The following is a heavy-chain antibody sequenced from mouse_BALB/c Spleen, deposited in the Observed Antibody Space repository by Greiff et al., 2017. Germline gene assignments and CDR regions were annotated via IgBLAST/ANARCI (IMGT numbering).Heavy chain of an antibody. CDR3: ARQGNYYGYFDY. CDR1: GFSLTSYG. D-gene: IGHD2-1*01. V-gene: IGHV2-6-2*01. CDR2: IWSDGST. J-gene: IGHJ2*01. Sequence: VQRVESGPDLVAPSQSLSIKCTVSGFSLTSYGVHWVRQPPGKGLEWLVVIWSDGSTTYNSALKSRLSISKDNSKSQVFLKMNSLQTDDTAMYYCARQGNYYGYFDYWGQGTTLTVSS.